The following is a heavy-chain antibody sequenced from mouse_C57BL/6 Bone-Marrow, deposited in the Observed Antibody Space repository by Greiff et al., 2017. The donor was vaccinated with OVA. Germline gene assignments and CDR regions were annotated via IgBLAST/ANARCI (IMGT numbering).Heavy chain of an antibody. CDR1: GYTFTSYW. CDR3: ARGEYYDYDVFAY. J-gene: IGHJ3*01. V-gene: IGHV1-55*01. Sequence: QVQLQQPGAELVKPGASVRMSCRASGYTFTSYWITWVKQRPGQGLGWIGDIYPGSGSTNYNEKFKGKATLTVDTSSSTAYMQLSSLTSEDSAVYYCARGEYYDYDVFAYWGQGTLVTVSA. D-gene: IGHD2-4*01. CDR2: IYPGSGST.